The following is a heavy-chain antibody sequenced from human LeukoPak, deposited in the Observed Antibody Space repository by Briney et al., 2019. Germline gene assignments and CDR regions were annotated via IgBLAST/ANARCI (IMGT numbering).Heavy chain of an antibody. CDR2: ISQDGSEK. Sequence: PGGSLRLSCAASEFTFSGYWMNWVRQAPGKGPEWVANISQDGSEKHYVDSVKGRFTISRDNAKNSLFLQMNSLRVEDTAVFYCAREGFVGAADYWGQGTLVTVSS. D-gene: IGHD6-13*01. J-gene: IGHJ4*02. V-gene: IGHV3-7*01. CDR3: AREGFVGAADY. CDR1: EFTFSGYW.